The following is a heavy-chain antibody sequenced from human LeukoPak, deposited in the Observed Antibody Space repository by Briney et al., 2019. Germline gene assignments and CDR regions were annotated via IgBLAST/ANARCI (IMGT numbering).Heavy chain of an antibody. J-gene: IGHJ4*02. D-gene: IGHD2-2*01. CDR3: ARDPSTLLPTDDS. CDR1: GFTFSSYA. Sequence: GSLRLSCAASGFTFSSYAMSLGRQAPGKGLGWVSVISGSGGNTYHADSVKGRFTISRDNSKNTLYLQMNSLRAEDTAVYYCARDPSTLLPTDDSWGQGTLVAVSS. CDR2: ISGSGGNT. V-gene: IGHV3-23*01.